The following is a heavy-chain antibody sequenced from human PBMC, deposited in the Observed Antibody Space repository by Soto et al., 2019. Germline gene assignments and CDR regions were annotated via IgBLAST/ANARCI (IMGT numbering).Heavy chain of an antibody. CDR2: ISGSGGST. J-gene: IGHJ6*02. D-gene: IGHD6-6*01. Sequence: GGSLRLSCAASGFTFSSYAMSWVRQAPGKGLEWVSAISGSGGSTYYADSVKGRFTISRDNCKNTLYLQMNSLRAEDTAVYYCAKDRGFSSPARAYYYYYGMDVWGQGTTVTVSS. V-gene: IGHV3-23*01. CDR1: GFTFSSYA. CDR3: AKDRGFSSPARAYYYYYGMDV.